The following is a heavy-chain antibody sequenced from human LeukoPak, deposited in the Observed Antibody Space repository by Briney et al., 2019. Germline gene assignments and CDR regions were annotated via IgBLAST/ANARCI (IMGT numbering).Heavy chain of an antibody. V-gene: IGHV4-59*07. J-gene: IGHJ3*02. CDR2: IYYSGST. D-gene: IGHD3-10*01. CDR1: GGSISSYY. CDR3: ARKEGPMVRGVHDAFDI. Sequence: SDTLSLTCTASGGSISSYYWSWIRQPPGQGLEWIGYIYYSGSTNYNPSLKSRVTISVDTSKNQFSLKLSSVTAADTAVYYCARKEGPMVRGVHDAFDIWGQGTMVTVSS.